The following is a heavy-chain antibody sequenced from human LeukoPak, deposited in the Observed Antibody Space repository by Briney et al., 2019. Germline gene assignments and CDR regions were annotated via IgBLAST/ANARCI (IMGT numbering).Heavy chain of an antibody. J-gene: IGHJ4*02. V-gene: IGHV1-69*13. Sequence: GASVKVSCKASGGTFSSYAISWVRQAPGQGLEWMGGIIPIFGTANYAQKFQGRVTITADESTSTAYMELSSLRSEDTAVYYCARGGSHPFWSGYPYFDYWGQGTLVTVSS. CDR2: IIPIFGTA. CDR1: GGTFSSYA. D-gene: IGHD3-3*01. CDR3: ARGGSHPFWSGYPYFDY.